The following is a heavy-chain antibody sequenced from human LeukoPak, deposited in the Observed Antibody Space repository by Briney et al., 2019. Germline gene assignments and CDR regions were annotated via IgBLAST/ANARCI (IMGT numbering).Heavy chain of an antibody. J-gene: IGHJ4*02. D-gene: IGHD5-18*01. V-gene: IGHV4-59*08. CDR3: ARHAQDTAMVTPLYYFDF. CDR1: VGSFSSYY. CDR2: IYYSGST. Sequence: SEPLSLTCTVSVGSFSSYYWRWIRQPPGKGLEWVGYIYYSGSTKYNPSLKSRVTISVDTTKTQFSLKLSSVTAADTAMYYCARHAQDTAMVTPLYYFDFWGQGTLVTVSS.